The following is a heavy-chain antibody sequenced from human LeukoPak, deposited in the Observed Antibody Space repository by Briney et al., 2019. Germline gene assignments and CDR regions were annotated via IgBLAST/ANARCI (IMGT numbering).Heavy chain of an antibody. Sequence: PGGSLRLSCAASGFTLSSYWMSWVRQAPGKGLEWVSLLHSAGSTNYADSVKGRFTISRDDSKNTVYLQMNSLRAGDTAVYYCARWTNFHAFDIWGQGTLVTVSS. D-gene: IGHD1-1*01. V-gene: IGHV3-53*01. CDR1: GFTLSSYW. J-gene: IGHJ3*02. CDR2: LHSAGST. CDR3: ARWTNFHAFDI.